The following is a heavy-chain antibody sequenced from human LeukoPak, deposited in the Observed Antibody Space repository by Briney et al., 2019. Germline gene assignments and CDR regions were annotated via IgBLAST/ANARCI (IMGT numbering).Heavy chain of an antibody. CDR2: INHSGST. V-gene: IGHV4-34*01. CDR1: GGSFSGYY. D-gene: IGHD3-3*01. J-gene: IGHJ6*03. Sequence: PPETLSLTCAVYGGSFSGYYWSWIRQPPGKGLEWIGEINHSGSTNYNPSLKSRVTISVDTSKNQFSLKLSSVTAADTAVYYCARGRITIFGVVKYTYYYYMDVWGKGTTVTVSS. CDR3: ARGRITIFGVVKYTYYYYMDV.